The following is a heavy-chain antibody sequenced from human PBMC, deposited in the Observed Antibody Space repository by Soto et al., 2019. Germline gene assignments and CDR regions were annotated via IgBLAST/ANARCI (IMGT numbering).Heavy chain of an antibody. V-gene: IGHV3-13*01. J-gene: IGHJ4*02. CDR2: IGTAGDT. CDR1: GFTFSGFD. CDR3: AKSQEVGTHFFDS. D-gene: IGHD6-13*01. Sequence: GGSLRLSCEASGFTFSGFDMHWVRQPTGKGLEWVSSIGTAGDTYYAVSVKGRFTISRDNAKNSLSLQMNSLRAGDMAVYFCAKSQEVGTHFFDSWGQGTQVTVSS.